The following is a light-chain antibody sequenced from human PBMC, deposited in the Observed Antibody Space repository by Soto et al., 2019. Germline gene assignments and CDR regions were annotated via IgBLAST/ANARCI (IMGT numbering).Light chain of an antibody. CDR2: GAS. V-gene: IGKV3-15*01. CDR1: QSVSSN. CDR3: QQYNNWPMYT. J-gene: IGKJ2*01. Sequence: EIVMTQSPATLSVSPGERATLSCRASQSVSSNLAWYQQKPGQAPRLLIYGASTRATGIPARFSGSGSGTEVHLTISSLQSEDFAVYYCQQYNNWPMYTFGQGTKLEIK.